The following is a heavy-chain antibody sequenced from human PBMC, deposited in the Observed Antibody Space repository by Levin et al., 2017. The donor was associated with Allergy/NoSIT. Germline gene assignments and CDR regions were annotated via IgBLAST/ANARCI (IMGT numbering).Heavy chain of an antibody. CDR2: IYPGDSDT. V-gene: IGHV5-51*01. D-gene: IGHD6-13*01. J-gene: IGHJ4*02. Sequence: GESLKISCKGSGYSFTSYWIGWVRQMPGKGLEWMGIIYPGDSDTRYSPSFQGQVTISADKSISTAYLQWSSLKASDTAMYYCARLPHPGIAAAGTWVVGYWGQGTLVTVSS. CDR3: ARLPHPGIAAAGTWVVGY. CDR1: GYSFTSYW.